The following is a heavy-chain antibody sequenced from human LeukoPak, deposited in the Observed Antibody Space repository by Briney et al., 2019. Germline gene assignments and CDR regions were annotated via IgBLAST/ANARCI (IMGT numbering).Heavy chain of an antibody. CDR1: GGSISSSSYY. CDR3: ARHADIVVVAAAIPPFWFDP. CDR2: IYYSGST. D-gene: IGHD2-2*02. J-gene: IGHJ5*02. V-gene: IGHV4-39*01. Sequence: SETLSLTCTVSGGSISSSSYYWGWIRQPPGKGLEWIGSIYYSGSTYYNPSLKSRVTISVDTSKNQFSLRLSSVTAADTAVYYCARHADIVVVAAAIPPFWFDPWGQGTLVTVSS.